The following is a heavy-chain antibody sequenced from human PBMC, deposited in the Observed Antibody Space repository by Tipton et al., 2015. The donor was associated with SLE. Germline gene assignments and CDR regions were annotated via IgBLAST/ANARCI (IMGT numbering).Heavy chain of an antibody. D-gene: IGHD3-16*01. CDR1: GGSFSGYY. J-gene: IGHJ3*01. CDR3: ARGALDGGNDAFDL. CDR2: LYNSGYS. Sequence: GLVKPSETLSLICAVHGGSFSGYYWTWIRQPPGRGLEWIGYLYNSGYSSYNPSLKSRAAMSADTSKNHFSLRLNSVTAADTAVYYCARGALDGGNDAFDLWGQGTMVTVSS. V-gene: IGHV4-34*11.